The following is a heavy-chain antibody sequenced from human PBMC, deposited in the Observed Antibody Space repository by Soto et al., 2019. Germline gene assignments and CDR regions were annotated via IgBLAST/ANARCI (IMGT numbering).Heavy chain of an antibody. J-gene: IGHJ5*02. D-gene: IGHD4-17*01. CDR2: IYYSGST. CDR1: GGSISSSSYY. Sequence: PSETLSLTCTVSGGSISSSSYYWGWIRQPPGKGLEWIGSIYYSGSTYYNPSLKSRVIISVDTSKNQFSLKLSSVTAADTAVYYCAKHDYEDWFDPWGQGTLVTVSS. V-gene: IGHV4-39*01. CDR3: AKHDYEDWFDP.